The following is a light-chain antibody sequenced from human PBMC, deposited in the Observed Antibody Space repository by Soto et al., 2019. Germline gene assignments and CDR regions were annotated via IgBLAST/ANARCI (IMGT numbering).Light chain of an antibody. J-gene: IGKJ2*02. CDR1: ENLSNY. CDR2: DVT. Sequence: DIQMTQSPSSVSASVGDRVTITCRASENLSNYLAWYQQKPGKGPKLLIYDVTSLRSGVPSRFAGSGSGTDFTLTISSLQPEDFATYYCQQANSFPRTFGQGTKLEIK. V-gene: IGKV1-12*01. CDR3: QQANSFPRT.